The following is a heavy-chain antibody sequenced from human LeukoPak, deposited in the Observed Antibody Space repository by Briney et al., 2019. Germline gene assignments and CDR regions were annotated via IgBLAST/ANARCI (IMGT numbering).Heavy chain of an antibody. J-gene: IGHJ6*02. D-gene: IGHD3-9*01. Sequence: PSETLSLTCTVSGGSISSYYWSWIRQPAGKGLEWIGRIYTSGSTNYNPSLKSRVTISVDTSKNQFSLKLSSVTAADTAVYYCARGYYDILTGYYRDYYYGMDVWGQGTTVTVSS. CDR1: GGSISSYY. V-gene: IGHV4-4*07. CDR2: IYTSGST. CDR3: ARGYYDILTGYYRDYYYGMDV.